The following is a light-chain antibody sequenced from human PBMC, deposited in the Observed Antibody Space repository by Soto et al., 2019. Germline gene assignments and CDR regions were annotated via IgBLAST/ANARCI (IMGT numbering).Light chain of an antibody. CDR3: QQYNNWPPLT. CDR2: DTY. J-gene: IGKJ4*01. Sequence: EIVMTQSPATLSVSPGQRATLSCRASQSISNNLAWYQQKPGQAPRLLIYDTYIRATGIPARFSGSGSGTEFTLTISSLQSEDFAVYHCQQYNNWPPLTFGGGTKVDIK. CDR1: QSISNN. V-gene: IGKV3-15*01.